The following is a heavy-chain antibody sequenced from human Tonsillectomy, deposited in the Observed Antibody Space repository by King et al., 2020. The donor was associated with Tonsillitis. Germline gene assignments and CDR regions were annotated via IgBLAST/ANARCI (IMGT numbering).Heavy chain of an antibody. V-gene: IGHV3-30*02. CDR3: AKDVLRFLPLPDY. CDR2: IRYEGSNK. Sequence: VQLVESGGGVVQPGGSLRLSCAASGFTFSSYGMHWVRQAPGKGLEWVAFIRYEGSNKYYADSVKGRFTISRDNSKNTLYLQMNSLRAEDTAVYYCAKDVLRFLPLPDYWGQGTLVTVSS. CDR1: GFTFSSYG. J-gene: IGHJ4*02. D-gene: IGHD3-3*01.